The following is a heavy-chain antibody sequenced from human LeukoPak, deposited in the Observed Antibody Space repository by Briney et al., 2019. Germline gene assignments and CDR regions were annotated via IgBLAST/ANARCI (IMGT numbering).Heavy chain of an antibody. D-gene: IGHD6-25*01. CDR2: ISRGDSGSNI. J-gene: IGHJ6*02. Sequence: GGSLRLSCAASALTFSKYAMNWVRQAPGKGLEWVSVISRGDSGSNIYYADSVKGRFTISRDNSKNTLYLQMNSLRAEDTAVYYCAPATIAAATGHHFYYGMGVWGQGTTVTVSS. V-gene: IGHV3-23*01. CDR1: ALTFSKYA. CDR3: APATIAAATGHHFYYGMGV.